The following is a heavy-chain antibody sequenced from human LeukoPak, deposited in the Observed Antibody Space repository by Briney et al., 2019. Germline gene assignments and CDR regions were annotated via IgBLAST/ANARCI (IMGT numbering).Heavy chain of an antibody. J-gene: IGHJ4*02. V-gene: IGHV4-34*01. Sequence: SETLSLTCAVYGQSSSGYYWSWIRQPPGKGLEWIGEINHSGSTNYNPSLKSRVTISVDTSKNQFSLKLSFVTAADTAFYYCARFVVTGEYHFDYWGQGTLVTVSS. CDR3: ARFVVTGEYHFDY. D-gene: IGHD4-23*01. CDR2: INHSGST. CDR1: GQSSSGYY.